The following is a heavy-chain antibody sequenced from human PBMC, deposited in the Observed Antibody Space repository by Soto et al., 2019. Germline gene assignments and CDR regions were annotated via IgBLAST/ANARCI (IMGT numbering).Heavy chain of an antibody. Sequence: GSLRLSCAASGFTFSSYAMHWVRQAPGKGLEWVAVISYDGSNKYYADSVKGRFTISRDNSKNTLYLQMNSLRAEDTAVYYCARDLDNWNDFNWFDPWGQGT. CDR2: ISYDGSNK. CDR3: ARDLDNWNDFNWFDP. V-gene: IGHV3-30-3*01. D-gene: IGHD1-1*01. CDR1: GFTFSSYA. J-gene: IGHJ5*02.